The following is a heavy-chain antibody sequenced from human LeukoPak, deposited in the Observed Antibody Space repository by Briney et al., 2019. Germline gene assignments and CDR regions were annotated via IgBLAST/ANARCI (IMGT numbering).Heavy chain of an antibody. D-gene: IGHD2-15*01. CDR1: GFTFSSYV. J-gene: IGHJ4*02. CDR3: ARDSDVHCSGGSCTNFDY. Sequence: GRSLRLSCAASGFTFSSYVMHWVRQAPGKGLEWVAIISYDGSNEYYADSVKGRFTISRDNSKNTLYLQMNSLRAEDTAVYYCARDSDVHCSGGSCTNFDYWGQGTLVTVSS. V-gene: IGHV3-30*04. CDR2: ISYDGSNE.